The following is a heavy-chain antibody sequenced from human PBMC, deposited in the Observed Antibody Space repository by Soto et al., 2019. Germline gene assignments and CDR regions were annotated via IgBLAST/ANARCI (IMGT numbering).Heavy chain of an antibody. CDR2: IIPVFGTA. CDR3: ARDQSWHDLVWWFDP. CDR1: GGTFSKYK. V-gene: IGHV1-69*13. D-gene: IGHD1-1*01. Sequence: SVKVSCKASGGTFSKYKITWARQAPGQGLEWMGGIIPVFGTANYAQKFQGRVTITADESTSTAYMEVSSLRSDDTAVYYCARDQSWHDLVWWFDPWGQGTLVTVSS. J-gene: IGHJ5*02.